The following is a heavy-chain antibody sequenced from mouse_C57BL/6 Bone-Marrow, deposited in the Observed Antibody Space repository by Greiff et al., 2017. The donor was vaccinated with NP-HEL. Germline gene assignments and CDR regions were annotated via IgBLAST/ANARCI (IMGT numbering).Heavy chain of an antibody. Sequence: QVQLQQPGAELVMPGASVKLSCKASGYTFTSYWMHWVKQRPGQGLEWIGEIDPSDSYSNYNQKFTGKSTLPLDTSSSTAYMQLSSLTSEDSAVYYCASHYYGSSYWYFDVWGTGTTVTVSS. D-gene: IGHD1-1*01. CDR1: GYTFTSYW. CDR3: ASHYYGSSYWYFDV. V-gene: IGHV1-69*01. CDR2: IDPSDSYS. J-gene: IGHJ1*03.